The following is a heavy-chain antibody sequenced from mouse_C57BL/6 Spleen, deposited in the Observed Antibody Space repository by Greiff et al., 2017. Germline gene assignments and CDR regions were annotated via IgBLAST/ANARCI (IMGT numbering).Heavy chain of an antibody. J-gene: IGHJ2*01. V-gene: IGHV1-82*01. CDR1: GYAFSSSW. Sequence: VQLQQSGPELVKPGASVKISCKASGYAFSSSWMNWVKQRPGKGLEWIGRIYPGDGDTNYNGKFKGKATLTADKSSSTAYMQLSSLTSEDSAVYCCARPYYDDECFDYWGKGTTLTVSS. D-gene: IGHD1-1*01. CDR2: IYPGDGDT. CDR3: ARPYYDDECFDY.